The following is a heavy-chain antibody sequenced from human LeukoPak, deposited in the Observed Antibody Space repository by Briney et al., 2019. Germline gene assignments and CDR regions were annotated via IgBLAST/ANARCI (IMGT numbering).Heavy chain of an antibody. V-gene: IGHV3-21*01. J-gene: IGHJ6*02. D-gene: IGHD3-3*01. CDR2: ISSSSSYI. Sequence: PGGSLRLSCAASGFTFSSYSMNWVRQAPGKGLEWVSSISSSSSYIYYADSVKGRVTISRDNAKNSLYLQMNSLRAEDTAVYYCARRIPNHYDFWSGYYYYGMDVWGQGTTVTVSS. CDR3: ARRIPNHYDFWSGYYYYGMDV. CDR1: GFTFSSYS.